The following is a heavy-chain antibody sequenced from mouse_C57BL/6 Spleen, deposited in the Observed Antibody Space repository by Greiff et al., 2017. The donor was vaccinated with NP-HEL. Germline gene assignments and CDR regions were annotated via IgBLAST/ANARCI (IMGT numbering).Heavy chain of an antibody. CDR2: IRNKANGYTT. V-gene: IGHV7-3*01. D-gene: IGHD2-3*01. Sequence: EVKLVESGGGLVQPGGSLSLSCAASGFTFTDYYMSWVRQPPGKALEWLGFIRNKANGYTTEYSASVKGRFTISRDNSQSILYLQMNALRAEDSATYYCARFYDGYYSDYWGQGTTLTVSS. J-gene: IGHJ2*01. CDR1: GFTFTDYY. CDR3: ARFYDGYYSDY.